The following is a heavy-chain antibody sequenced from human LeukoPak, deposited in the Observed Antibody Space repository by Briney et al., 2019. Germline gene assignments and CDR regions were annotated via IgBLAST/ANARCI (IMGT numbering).Heavy chain of an antibody. J-gene: IGHJ5*02. V-gene: IGHV3-21*01. CDR3: ARGPIVGISPYNWFDP. CDR1: GFTFNSYS. CDR2: ISTSISYI. D-gene: IGHD1-26*01. Sequence: GSLRLSCAASGFTFNSYSMNWVRQAPGKGLEWVSSISTSISYIYYADSVKGRFTISRDNAKNSLYLQMNSPRAEDTAVYYCARGPIVGISPYNWFDPWGQGTLVTVSS.